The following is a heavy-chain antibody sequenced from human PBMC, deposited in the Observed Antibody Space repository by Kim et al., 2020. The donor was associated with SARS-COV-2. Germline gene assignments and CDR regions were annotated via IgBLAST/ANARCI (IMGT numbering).Heavy chain of an antibody. CDR3: ARDPEYSGYDNTSLSS. V-gene: IGHV1-18*01. Sequence: ASVKVSCKASGYTFTSYGISWVRQAPGQGLEWMGWISAYNGNTNYAQKLQGRVTMTTDTSTSTAYMELRSLRSDDTAVYYCARDPEYSGYDNTSLSSWGQGTLVTVSS. CDR2: ISAYNGNT. D-gene: IGHD5-12*01. J-gene: IGHJ4*02. CDR1: GYTFTSYG.